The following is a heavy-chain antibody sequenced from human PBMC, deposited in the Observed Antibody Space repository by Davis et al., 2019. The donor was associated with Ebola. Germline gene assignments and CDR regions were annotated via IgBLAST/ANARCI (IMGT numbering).Heavy chain of an antibody. J-gene: IGHJ4*02. CDR3: ARGIVGATN. D-gene: IGHD1-26*01. CDR1: GGSISSSNW. V-gene: IGHV4-4*02. Sequence: SETLSLTCAVSGGSISSSNWWRWVRQPPGKGLEWIGEIYHSGSTNYNPSLKSRVTISIDTSKNQFSLRLSSVTAADTAGYSCARGIVGATNWGQGTLVTVSS. CDR2: IYHSGST.